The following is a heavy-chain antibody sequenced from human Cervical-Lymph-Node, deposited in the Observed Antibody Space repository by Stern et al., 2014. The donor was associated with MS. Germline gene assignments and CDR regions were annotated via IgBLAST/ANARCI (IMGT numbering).Heavy chain of an antibody. Sequence: QVQLQESGPGLVKPSETLSLTCTVSGGSISSYYWSWIRQPPGKGLEWIGSIYYSGSTNYNPSLKSRVTISVDTSKNQFSLKLSSVTAADTAVYYCARGGYSSGWYRGTGYFDLWGRGTLVTVSS. J-gene: IGHJ2*01. CDR1: GGSISSYY. CDR2: IYYSGST. CDR3: ARGGYSSGWYRGTGYFDL. V-gene: IGHV4-59*01. D-gene: IGHD6-19*01.